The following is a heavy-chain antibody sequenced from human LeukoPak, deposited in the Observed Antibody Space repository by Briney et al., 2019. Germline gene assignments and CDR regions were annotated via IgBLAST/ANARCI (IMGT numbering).Heavy chain of an antibody. Sequence: PSETLSLTCAVYGGSFSGYYWSWIRQPPGKGLEWIGEINHSGSTNYNPPLKSRVTISVDTSKNQFSLKLSSVTAADTAVYYCARGTAVAGHPTYFDYWGQGTLVTVSS. CDR2: INHSGST. V-gene: IGHV4-34*01. CDR3: ARGTAVAGHPTYFDY. D-gene: IGHD6-19*01. J-gene: IGHJ4*02. CDR1: GGSFSGYY.